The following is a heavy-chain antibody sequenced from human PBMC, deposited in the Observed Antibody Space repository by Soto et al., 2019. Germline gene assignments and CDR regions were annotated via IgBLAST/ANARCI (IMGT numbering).Heavy chain of an antibody. D-gene: IGHD1-26*01. Sequence: VQSGAEVKKPGASVKVSCKXPXXXXTXXXXXXXXXXXRQGLEWMGVINPGGRTTVYAQRLXXRVTXXXXXSXNXLXXXXXXXXXXDTAVYYCAXXHSRNDEGWWLDPWGQGTLVTVSS. CDR1: XXXXTXXX. V-gene: IGHV1-46*04. CDR3: AXXHSRNDEGWWLDP. J-gene: IGHJ5*02. CDR2: INPGGRTT.